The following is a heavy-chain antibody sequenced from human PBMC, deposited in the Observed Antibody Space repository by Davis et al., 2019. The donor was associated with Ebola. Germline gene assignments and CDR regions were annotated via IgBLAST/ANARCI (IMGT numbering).Heavy chain of an antibody. Sequence: GESLKIPCAASGFTFSSYWMHWVRQAPGKGLVWVSRINSDGSSTSYADSVKGRLTISRDNAKNTLYLQMNSLRAEVTAVYYFARGHISGWYYYYYGMDVWGQGTTVTVSS. V-gene: IGHV3-74*01. CDR3: ARGHISGWYYYYYGMDV. CDR1: GFTFSSYW. CDR2: INSDGSST. J-gene: IGHJ6*02. D-gene: IGHD6-19*01.